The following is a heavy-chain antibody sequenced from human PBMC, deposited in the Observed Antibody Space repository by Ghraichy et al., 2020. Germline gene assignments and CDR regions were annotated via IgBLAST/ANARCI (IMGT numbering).Heavy chain of an antibody. CDR1: GYTFSNHD. CDR2: MNPNSGNT. J-gene: IGHJ5*02. CDR3: ARGGGYYNSNGYQRSGFDP. V-gene: IGHV1-8*01. D-gene: IGHD3-22*01. Sequence: ASVKVSCKTSGYTFSNHDINWVRQATGQGLEWMGWMNPNSGNTGYEQKFQGRVTMTRNTSISTAYMELSSLRSEDTAVYYCARGGGYYNSNGYQRSGFDPWGQGTLVTVSS.